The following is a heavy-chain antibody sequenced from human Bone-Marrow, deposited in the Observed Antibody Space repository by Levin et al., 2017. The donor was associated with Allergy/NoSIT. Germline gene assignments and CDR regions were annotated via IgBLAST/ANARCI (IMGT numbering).Heavy chain of an antibody. CDR1: GYSFSTYA. J-gene: IGHJ6*02. Sequence: ASVKVSCKASGYSFSTYAISWVRQAPGQGLEWMGWISGFNGNTVYAQKVQDRVTMTTDTSTSTAYMELRSLSSDDTAVYYCARVRGYYGMDVWGQGTTVTVSS. D-gene: IGHD3-10*01. CDR2: ISGFNGNT. V-gene: IGHV1-18*01. CDR3: ARVRGYYGMDV.